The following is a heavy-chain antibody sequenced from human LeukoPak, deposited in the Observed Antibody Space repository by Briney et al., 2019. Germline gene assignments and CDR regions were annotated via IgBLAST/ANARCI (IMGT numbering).Heavy chain of an antibody. CDR3: AKPARTDYADY. D-gene: IGHD1-14*01. J-gene: IGHJ4*02. V-gene: IGHV3-23*01. CDR2: ISGSGGST. Sequence: GGSLRLSCAASGFTVSRNYMSWVRQAPGKGLEWVSVISGSGGSTYYADSVKGRFTISRDNSKNTLYLQMNSLRAEDTAVYYCAKPARTDYADYWGQGTLVTVSS. CDR1: GFTVSRNY.